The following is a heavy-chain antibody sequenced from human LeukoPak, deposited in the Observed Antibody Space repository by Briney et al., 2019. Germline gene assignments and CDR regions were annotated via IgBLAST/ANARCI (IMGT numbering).Heavy chain of an antibody. CDR2: ISGSGGST. Sequence: GGSLRLSCAASGFTFSSYAMSWVRQAPGKGLEWVSAISGSGGSTYYADSVKGRFTIPRDNSKNTLYLQMNSLRAEDTAVYYCAKGWSRQQLVQDYWGQGTLVTVSS. V-gene: IGHV3-23*01. CDR1: GFTFSSYA. D-gene: IGHD6-13*01. CDR3: AKGWSRQQLVQDY. J-gene: IGHJ4*02.